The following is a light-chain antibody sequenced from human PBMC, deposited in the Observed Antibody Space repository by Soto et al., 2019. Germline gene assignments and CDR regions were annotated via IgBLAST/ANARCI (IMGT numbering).Light chain of an antibody. CDR2: KAS. CDR3: LQYLSYPLT. V-gene: IGKV1-5*03. Sequence: DIQMTQSPSPLSASVGDRVTITCRASQSIRSELAWYQQKPGKAPKLLIYKASSLDSGVPSRFRGSGSGTEFTLTVSSLQPDDFATYYCLQYLSYPLTFGGGTKVEIK. CDR1: QSIRSE. J-gene: IGKJ4*01.